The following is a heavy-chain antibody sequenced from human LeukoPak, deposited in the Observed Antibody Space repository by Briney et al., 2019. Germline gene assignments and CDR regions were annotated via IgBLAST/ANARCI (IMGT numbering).Heavy chain of an antibody. CDR1: GGTFSSYA. J-gene: IGHJ5*02. CDR3: ARGWGYYDSSGYYPNWFDP. CDR2: IIPIFGTA. V-gene: IGHV1-69*05. Sequence: ASVKVSCKASGGTFSSYATSWVRQAPGQGLEWMGGIIPIFGTANYAQKFQGRVTITTDESTSTAYMELSSLRSEDTAVYYCARGWGYYDSSGYYPNWFDPWGQGTLVTVSS. D-gene: IGHD3-22*01.